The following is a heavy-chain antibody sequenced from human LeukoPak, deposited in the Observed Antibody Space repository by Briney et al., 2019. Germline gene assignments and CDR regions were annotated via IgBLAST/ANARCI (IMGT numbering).Heavy chain of an antibody. V-gene: IGHV3-30*03. CDR3: ARALTHYNDGRASHGPSGI. D-gene: IGHD3-22*01. Sequence: PGGSLRLSCAASGFTFSSYWMHWVRQAPGTGLEWVAMTSYDGSTKYYADSVRGRFTISRDNSKNTVYLQMNSLRPEDTAVYYCARALTHYNDGRASHGPSGIWGQGVLVTVSS. J-gene: IGHJ4*02. CDR1: GFTFSSYW. CDR2: TSYDGSTK.